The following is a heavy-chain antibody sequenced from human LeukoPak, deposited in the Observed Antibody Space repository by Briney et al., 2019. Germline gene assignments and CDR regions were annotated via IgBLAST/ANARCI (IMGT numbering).Heavy chain of an antibody. V-gene: IGHV3-30*02. J-gene: IGHJ4*02. CDR3: AKDLRGYSYGTFDY. CDR2: IRYDGSNK. Sequence: PGGSLRLSCAASGFTLSIDAMTWVRQAPGKGREGVAFIRYDGSNKYFADSVKGRFTISRDNSKNTLYLQMNSLRAEDTAVYYCAKDLRGYSYGTFDYWGQGTLVTVSS. D-gene: IGHD5-18*01. CDR1: GFTLSIDA.